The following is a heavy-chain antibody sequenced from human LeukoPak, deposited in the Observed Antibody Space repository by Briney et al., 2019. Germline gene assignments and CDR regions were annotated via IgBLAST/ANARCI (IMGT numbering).Heavy chain of an antibody. V-gene: IGHV7-4-1*02. CDR1: GYTFTIYA. D-gene: IGHD5-24*01. CDR2: INTNTGNP. J-gene: IGHJ4*02. Sequence: ASVTVSCKASGYTFTIYAMNWVRQAPGQGLEWMGWINTNTGNPTYAQGFTGRFVFSLDTSVSTAYLQISSLKAEDTAVYYCAKGGDGCNFGSGTDYWGQGTLVTVSS. CDR3: AKGGDGCNFGSGTDY.